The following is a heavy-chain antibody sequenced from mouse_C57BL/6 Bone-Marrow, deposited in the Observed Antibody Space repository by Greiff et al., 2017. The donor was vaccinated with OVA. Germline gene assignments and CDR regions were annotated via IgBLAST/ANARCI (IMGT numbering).Heavy chain of an antibody. Sequence: VQLQQPGAELLNPGASVNLSCKASGYTFTAYCMPWVKQSPGGGLAGIGGINPNSGGTKSNEKFKSKATLTVDKPSITAYMQLSSLTSEDAAVYYCARGAMDYWGQGTSVTVSS. V-gene: IGHV1-72*01. CDR3: ARGAMDY. J-gene: IGHJ4*01. CDR1: GYTFTAYC. CDR2: INPNSGGT.